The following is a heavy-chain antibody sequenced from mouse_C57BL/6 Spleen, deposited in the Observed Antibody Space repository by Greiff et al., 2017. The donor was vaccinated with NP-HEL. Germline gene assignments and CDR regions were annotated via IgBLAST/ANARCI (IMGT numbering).Heavy chain of an antibody. CDR2: IRNKANNHAT. V-gene: IGHV6-6*01. CDR1: GFTFSDAW. J-gene: IGHJ4*01. CDR3: TREGDGYPYAMDY. D-gene: IGHD2-3*01. Sequence: EVMLVESGGGLVQPGGSMKLSCAASGFTFSDAWMDWVRQSPEKGLEWVAEIRNKANNHATYYAESVKGRFTISRDDSKSSVYLQMNSLRAEDTGIYYCTREGDGYPYAMDYWGQGTSVTVSS.